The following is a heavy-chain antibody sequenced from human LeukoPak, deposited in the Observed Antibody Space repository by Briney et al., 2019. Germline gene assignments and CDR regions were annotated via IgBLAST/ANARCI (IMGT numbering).Heavy chain of an antibody. V-gene: IGHV3-74*01. CDR1: GFTFSSYW. CDR2: IKSDGSST. D-gene: IGHD3-22*01. J-gene: IGHJ4*02. CDR3: AKDPADSDNIAYYLFDY. Sequence: GGSLRLSCAASGFTFSSYWMHWVRQGPGQGLVWVSRIKSDGSSTSYADSVKGRFTISRDNAKNTLYLQMNSLRTEDTAVYYCAKDPADSDNIAYYLFDYWGQGTLVTVSS.